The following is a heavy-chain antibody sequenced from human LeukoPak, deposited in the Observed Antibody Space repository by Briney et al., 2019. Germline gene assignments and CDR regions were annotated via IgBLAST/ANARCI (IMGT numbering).Heavy chain of an antibody. CDR2: IIPILGIA. J-gene: IGHJ6*02. CDR1: GGTFSSYA. V-gene: IGHV1-69*04. Sequence: SVKVSCKASGGTFSSYAISWVRPAPGQGLEWMGRIIPILGIANYAQKFQGRVTITADKSTSTAYMELSSLRSEDTAVYYCARAVKQWPEKYYYGMDVWGQGTTATVSS. CDR3: ARAVKQWPEKYYYGMDV. D-gene: IGHD6-19*01.